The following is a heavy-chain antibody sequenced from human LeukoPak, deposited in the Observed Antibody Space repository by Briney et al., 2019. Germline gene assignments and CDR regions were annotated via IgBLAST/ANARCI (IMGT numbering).Heavy chain of an antibody. Sequence: SVKVSCKASGGTFSSYAISWVRQAPGQGLEWMGRIIPILGIANYAQKFQGRVTITADKSTSTAYMELSSLRSEDTAVYYCARDSKRVTMVRGVRYFDLWGRGTLVTVSS. D-gene: IGHD3-10*01. V-gene: IGHV1-69*04. J-gene: IGHJ2*01. CDR1: GGTFSSYA. CDR2: IIPILGIA. CDR3: ARDSKRVTMVRGVRYFDL.